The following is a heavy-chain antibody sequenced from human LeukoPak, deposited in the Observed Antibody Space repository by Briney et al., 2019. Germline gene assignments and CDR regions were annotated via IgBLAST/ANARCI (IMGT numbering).Heavy chain of an antibody. J-gene: IGHJ5*02. CDR1: GYTFTSYY. V-gene: IGHV1-24*01. D-gene: IGHD3-10*01. CDR2: FDPEDGET. CDR3: ATDILTMVREVIVTHNWFDP. Sequence: ASVKVSCKASGYTFTSYYMHWVRQAPGQGLEWMGGFDPEDGETIYAQKFQGRVTMTEDTSTDTAYMELSSLRSDDTAVYYCATDILTMVREVIVTHNWFDPWGQGTLVTVSS.